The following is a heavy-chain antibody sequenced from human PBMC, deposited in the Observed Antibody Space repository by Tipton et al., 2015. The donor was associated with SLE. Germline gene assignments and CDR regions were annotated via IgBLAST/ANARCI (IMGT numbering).Heavy chain of an antibody. CDR2: ISSTSYT. J-gene: IGHJ4*02. D-gene: IGHD2/OR15-2a*01. CDR3: ARDGGDDYLTN. V-gene: IGHV3-11*06. CDR1: GFTFSDYY. Sequence: SLRLSCAASGFTFSDYYMSWIRQAPGKGLEWVSYISSTSYTNFADSVKGRFTISRDNAKHSLYLQMNSLRAEDTAVYYCARDGGDDYLTNWGQGTLVTVSS.